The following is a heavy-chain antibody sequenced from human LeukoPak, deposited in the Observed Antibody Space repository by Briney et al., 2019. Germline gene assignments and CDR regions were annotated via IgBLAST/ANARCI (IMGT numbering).Heavy chain of an antibody. CDR1: GGTFSSYA. J-gene: IGHJ4*02. D-gene: IGHD6-13*01. V-gene: IGHV1-69*05. CDR2: IIPIFGTA. Sequence: SVKVSCKASGGTFSSYAISWVRQAPGQGLEWMGGIIPIFGTANYAQKFQGRVTITTDESTSTAYMELRSLRSDDTAVYYCARDPGYSSSWYAYWGQGTLVTVSS. CDR3: ARDPGYSSSWYAY.